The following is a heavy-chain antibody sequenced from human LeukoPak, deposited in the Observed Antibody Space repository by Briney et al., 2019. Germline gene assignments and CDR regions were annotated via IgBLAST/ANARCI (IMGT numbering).Heavy chain of an antibody. CDR3: AKSPGSSSWYGPIEY. D-gene: IGHD6-13*01. CDR2: MYYMGSN. CDR1: CGSMSSGY. J-gene: IGHJ4*02. V-gene: IGHV4-59*08. Sequence: RSENLSLTCSVSCGSMSSGYGTWIRQPPGMGLEWVGYMYYMGSNNYHPSIKSRVTISVDTSKKQASLKLTSVTAAATAVYYCAKSPGSSSWYGPIEYWGQGNLVTVSS.